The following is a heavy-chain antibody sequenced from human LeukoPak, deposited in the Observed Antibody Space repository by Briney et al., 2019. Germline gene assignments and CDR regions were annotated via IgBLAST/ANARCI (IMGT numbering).Heavy chain of an antibody. V-gene: IGHV3-21*01. CDR3: ARDGGSYYDPDAFDI. D-gene: IGHD1-26*01. CDR1: GFTFSSYS. J-gene: IGHJ3*02. CDR2: ISSSSSYI. Sequence: GGSLRLSCAASGFTFSSYSMNWVRQAPGKGLEWVSSISSSSSYIYYADSVKGRFTISRDNAKNSLYLQMNSLRAEDTAVYYCARDGGSYYDPDAFDIWGQGTMVTVSS.